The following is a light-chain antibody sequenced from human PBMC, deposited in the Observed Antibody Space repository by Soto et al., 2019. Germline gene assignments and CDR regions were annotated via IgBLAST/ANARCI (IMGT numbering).Light chain of an antibody. Sequence: QSALTQPASVSGSPGQSITISCTGSSSDIGGYNYVSWYQQYPGKAPKLLIYEVSNRPSGVSNRFSGSKSGNTASLTISGLRVEDEADYYCSSYATSIGVFGGGPKVTVL. CDR2: EVS. J-gene: IGLJ3*02. V-gene: IGLV2-14*03. CDR1: SSDIGGYNY. CDR3: SSYATSIGV.